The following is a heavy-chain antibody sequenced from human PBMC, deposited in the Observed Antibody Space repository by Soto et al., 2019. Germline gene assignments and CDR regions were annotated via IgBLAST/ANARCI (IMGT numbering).Heavy chain of an antibody. CDR3: AKEGGVDDAFDI. Sequence: PGGSLRLSCAASGFTFDDYAMHWVRQAPGKGLEWVSGISWNSGSIGYADSVKGRFTISRDNAKNSLYLQMNSLRAEDTALYYCAKEGGVDDAFDIWGQGTMVTVSS. V-gene: IGHV3-9*01. J-gene: IGHJ3*02. D-gene: IGHD2-15*01. CDR1: GFTFDDYA. CDR2: ISWNSGSI.